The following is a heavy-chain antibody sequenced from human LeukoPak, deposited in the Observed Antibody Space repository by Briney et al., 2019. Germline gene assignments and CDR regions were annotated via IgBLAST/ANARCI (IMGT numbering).Heavy chain of an antibody. Sequence: SETLSLTCAVYGGSFSGYHWSWIRQPPGKGLEWIGEISNSGSTNYNPSLKSRVTISVDTSRNQFSLKVHSVTAADTAVYYCAKGVGDYWGQGTLVTVSS. J-gene: IGHJ4*02. CDR2: ISNSGST. CDR1: GGSFSGYH. V-gene: IGHV4-34*01. CDR3: AKGVGDY.